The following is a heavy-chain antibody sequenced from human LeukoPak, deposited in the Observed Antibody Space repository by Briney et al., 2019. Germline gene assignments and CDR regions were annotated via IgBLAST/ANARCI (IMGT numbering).Heavy chain of an antibody. CDR2: SSNGGST. D-gene: IGHD3-22*01. Sequence: SSNGGSTYYANSVKGRLTISRDNSKNTLYLQMGSLRAEDMAVYYCARVCLNYYDSSGYDYWGQGTLVTVSS. V-gene: IGHV3-64*01. J-gene: IGHJ4*02. CDR3: ARVCLNYYDSSGYDY.